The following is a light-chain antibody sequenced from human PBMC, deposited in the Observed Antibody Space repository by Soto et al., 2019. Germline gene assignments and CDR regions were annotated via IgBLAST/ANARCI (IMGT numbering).Light chain of an antibody. CDR1: SSNIRAGYD. J-gene: IGLJ1*01. CDR3: LSYDFGLSGHNYV. Sequence: QSVLTQPPSVSGAPGQRVTISCTGTSSNIRAGYDVHWYQQFPGTAPRLLIYANNNRPSGVPDRFSGAKSGTSASLAITGLQADDESEYYCLSYDFGLSGHNYVFGPGTKLNVL. V-gene: IGLV1-40*01. CDR2: ANN.